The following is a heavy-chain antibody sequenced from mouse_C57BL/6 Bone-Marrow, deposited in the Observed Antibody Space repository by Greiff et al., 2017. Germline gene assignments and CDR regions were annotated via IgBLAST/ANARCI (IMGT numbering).Heavy chain of an antibody. CDR2: IYPRSGNT. CDR1: GYTFTSYG. Sequence: LVESGAELARPGASVKLSCKASGYTFTSYGISWVKQRTGQGLEWIGEIYPRSGNTYYNEKFKGKATLTADKSSSTAYMELRSLTSEDSAVYFCARENYGSSYGYWGQGTTLTVSS. CDR3: ARENYGSSYGY. J-gene: IGHJ2*01. V-gene: IGHV1-81*01. D-gene: IGHD1-1*01.